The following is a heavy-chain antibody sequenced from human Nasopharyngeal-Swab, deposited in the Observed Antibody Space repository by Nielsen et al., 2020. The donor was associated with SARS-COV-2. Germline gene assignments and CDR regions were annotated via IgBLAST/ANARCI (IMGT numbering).Heavy chain of an antibody. CDR3: ARVLYNYYYYYYTDV. V-gene: IGHV4-38-2*02. J-gene: IGHJ6*03. CDR2: IYHSGST. Sequence: WIRQPPGKGLEWIGSIYHSGSTYYNPSLKSRVTIPVDTSKNQFSLKLSSVTAADTAVYYCARVLYNYYYYYYTDVWGKGTTVTVSS. D-gene: IGHD2-8*01.